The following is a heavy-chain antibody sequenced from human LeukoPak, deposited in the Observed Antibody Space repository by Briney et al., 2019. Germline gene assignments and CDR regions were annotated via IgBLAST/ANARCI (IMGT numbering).Heavy chain of an antibody. J-gene: IGHJ6*02. V-gene: IGHV3-7*01. CDR3: ARERLGYCSSTSCYYYGMDV. CDR1: GFTFSSYW. D-gene: IGHD2-2*01. CDR2: IKQDGSEK. Sequence: PGGSLRLSCAASGFTFSSYWMSWVRQAPGKGLGWVANIKQDGSEKYYVDSVKGRFTIPRDNAKNSLYLQMNSLRAEDTAVYYCARERLGYCSSTSCYYYGMDVWGQGTTATVSS.